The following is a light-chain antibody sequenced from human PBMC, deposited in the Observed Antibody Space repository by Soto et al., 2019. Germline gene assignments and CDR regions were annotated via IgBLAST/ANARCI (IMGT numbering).Light chain of an antibody. J-gene: IGLJ2*01. CDR1: TGPVTSGHY. CDR3: LLSYSGARHVV. V-gene: IGLV7-46*01. Sequence: QAVVTQEPSLTVSPGGTVTLTCGSSTGPVTSGHYPYWFQQKPAQAPRTLIYATSNKHSWTPARFSGSLLGGKAALTLSGAQPEDEADYYCLLSYSGARHVVFGGGTKLTVL. CDR2: ATS.